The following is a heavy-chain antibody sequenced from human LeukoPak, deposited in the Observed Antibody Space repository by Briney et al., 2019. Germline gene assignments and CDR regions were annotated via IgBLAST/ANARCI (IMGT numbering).Heavy chain of an antibody. J-gene: IGHJ6*02. V-gene: IGHV4-34*01. CDR2: INHSGST. Sequence: SETLSLTCAVYGASFSGYYWSWIRQPPGKGLEWLGEINHSGSTNYNPSLKSRVTISVDTSKNQFSLKLSSVTAADTAVYYCVYSNYYYYYGMDVWGQGTTVTVSS. D-gene: IGHD4-11*01. CDR3: VYSNYYYYYGMDV. CDR1: GASFSGYY.